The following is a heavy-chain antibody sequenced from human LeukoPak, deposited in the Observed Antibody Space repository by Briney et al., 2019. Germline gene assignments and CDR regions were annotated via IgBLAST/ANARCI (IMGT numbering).Heavy chain of an antibody. D-gene: IGHD4-23*01. V-gene: IGHV1-24*01. J-gene: IGHJ4*02. CDR1: GSTVSDLA. Sequence: ASVKVSCKVSGSTVSDLAMHWLRHSPRKGLEWMGGYDPEEGETLYAQQFRGRVTMTEDTSTDTAYMELSSLRSDDTAVYYCAVAGDYADNSALDHWAQGTLLTVSS. CDR2: YDPEEGET. CDR3: AVAGDYADNSALDH.